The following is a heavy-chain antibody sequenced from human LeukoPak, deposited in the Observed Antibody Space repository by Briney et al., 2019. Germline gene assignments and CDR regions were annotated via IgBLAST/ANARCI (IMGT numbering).Heavy chain of an antibody. Sequence: GASVKVSCKASGYTFTSYAMNWVRQAPGQGLEWMGWINTNTGNPTYAQGFTGQFVFSLDTSVSTAYLQISSLKAEDTAVYYCARDPLKDSSGWYWVDYWGQGTLVTVSS. V-gene: IGHV7-4-1*02. J-gene: IGHJ4*02. CDR3: ARDPLKDSSGWYWVDY. D-gene: IGHD6-19*01. CDR2: INTNTGNP. CDR1: GYTFTSYA.